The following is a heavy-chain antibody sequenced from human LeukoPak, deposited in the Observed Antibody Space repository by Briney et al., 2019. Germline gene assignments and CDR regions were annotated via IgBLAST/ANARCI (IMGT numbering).Heavy chain of an antibody. CDR1: GFSLSTSGVG. D-gene: IGHD5-18*01. J-gene: IGHJ4*02. V-gene: IGHV2-5*02. CDR2: IYSEYDK. Sequence: SGPTLVNPTQTLTLTCTFSGFSLSTSGVGVGWIRQPPGKALEGLSLIYSEYDKRSSPSLKSRLTIPKDTSKNQVVITKTNMDPVDTATYYCAKWDTALGHLFDYWGKGPLVTVSS. CDR3: AKWDTALGHLFDY.